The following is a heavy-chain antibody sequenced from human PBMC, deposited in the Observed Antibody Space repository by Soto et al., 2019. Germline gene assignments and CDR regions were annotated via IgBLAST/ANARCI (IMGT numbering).Heavy chain of an antibody. CDR1: GYTFTSYG. CDR2: ISAYNGNT. V-gene: IGHV1-18*01. CDR3: ARGRELKPPADY. Sequence: ASVKVPCKASGYTFTSYGISWVRQAPGQGLEWMGWISAYNGNTNYAQKLQGRVTMTTDTSASTAYMELRSLRSDDTAVYYCARGRELKPPADYWGQGTLVTVSS. D-gene: IGHD1-26*01. J-gene: IGHJ4*02.